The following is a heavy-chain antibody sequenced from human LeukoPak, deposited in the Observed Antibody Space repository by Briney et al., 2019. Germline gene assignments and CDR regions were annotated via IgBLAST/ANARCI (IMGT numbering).Heavy chain of an antibody. J-gene: IGHJ4*02. D-gene: IGHD3-10*01. V-gene: IGHV3-23*01. CDR3: ATYTQNFGVPGTDY. Sequence: GGSLRLPCAASGFTIGSYAMSWVRQAPGKGLEWVSTVSDSGANTWYADSVKGRFTISRDNSKDTLYLQMNSLGAEDTAVYYCATYTQNFGVPGTDYWGQGTLVTVSS. CDR1: GFTIGSYA. CDR2: VSDSGANT.